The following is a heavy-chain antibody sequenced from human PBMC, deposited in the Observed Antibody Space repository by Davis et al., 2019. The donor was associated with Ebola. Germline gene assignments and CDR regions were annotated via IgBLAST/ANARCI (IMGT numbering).Heavy chain of an antibody. J-gene: IGHJ4*02. V-gene: IGHV5-51*01. CDR1: GYSFTSYW. D-gene: IGHD5-18*01. CDR2: MYPGDSDT. Sequence: GESLKISCKGSGYSFTSYWIGWVRQMPGKGLEWVGIMYPGDSDTRYSPSFEGQVTLSADRSISTAYLQWSSLKASDTAMYYCARRSHTATLLYYFDYWGQGTLVTVSS. CDR3: ARRSHTATLLYYFDY.